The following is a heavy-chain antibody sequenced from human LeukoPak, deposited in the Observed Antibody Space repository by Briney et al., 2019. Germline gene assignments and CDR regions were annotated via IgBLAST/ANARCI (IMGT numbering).Heavy chain of an antibody. V-gene: IGHV3-74*01. J-gene: IGHJ4*02. CDR1: GFTFSTYS. CDR3: ARGVWFGEEGFDY. CDR2: INSDGSFT. Sequence: PGGSLRLSCAASGFTFSTYSMHWVRQAPGKGLVWVSHINSDGSFTSYADSVKGRFTISRDNAKNSLYLQMNSLRAEDTAVYYWARGVWFGEEGFDYWGQGTLVTVSS. D-gene: IGHD3-10*01.